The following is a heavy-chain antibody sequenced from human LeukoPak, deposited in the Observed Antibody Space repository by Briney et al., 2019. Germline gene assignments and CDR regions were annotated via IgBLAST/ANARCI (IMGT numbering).Heavy chain of an antibody. V-gene: IGHV4-34*01. J-gene: IGHJ6*02. CDR1: GGSFSGYY. Sequence: SETLSLTCAVYGGSFSGYYWSWIRQPPGKGLEWIGEINHSGSTNYNPSLKSRVTISVDTSKNQFSLKLSSVTAADTAVYYCAREPLGYHPLQSYYYYGMDVWGQGTTVTVSS. CDR2: INHSGST. CDR3: AREPLGYHPLQSYYYYGMDV. D-gene: IGHD5-24*01.